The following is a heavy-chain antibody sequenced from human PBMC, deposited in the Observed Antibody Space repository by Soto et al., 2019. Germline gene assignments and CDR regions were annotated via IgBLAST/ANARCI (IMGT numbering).Heavy chain of an antibody. CDR2: ISGSGGST. J-gene: IGHJ5*01. Sequence: EVQLLESGGGLVQPGGSLRLSCAASGFTFSSYAMSWVRQAPGKXLEWVSAISGSGGSTYYADSVKGRFTISRDNSKNTLYLQMNSLRAEDTAVYXXXKXXXXXXXXXVXFDFWGQGTLVTVSS. V-gene: IGHV3-23*01. CDR1: GFTFSSYA. CDR3: XKXXXXXXXXXVXFDF.